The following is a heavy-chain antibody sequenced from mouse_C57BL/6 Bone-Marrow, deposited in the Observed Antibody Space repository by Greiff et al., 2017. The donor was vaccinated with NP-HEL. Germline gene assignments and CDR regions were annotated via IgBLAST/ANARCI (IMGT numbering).Heavy chain of an antibody. CDR3: ARGGYYYGSSWFAY. CDR1: GYTFTSYW. D-gene: IGHD1-1*01. V-gene: IGHV1-55*01. CDR2: IYPGSGST. J-gene: IGHJ3*01. Sequence: VKLQESGAELVKPGASVKMSCKASGYTFTSYWITWVKQRPGQGLEWIGDIYPGSGSTNYNEKFKSKATLTVDTSSSTAYMQLSSLTSEDSAVYYCARGGYYYGSSWFAYWGQGTLVTVSA.